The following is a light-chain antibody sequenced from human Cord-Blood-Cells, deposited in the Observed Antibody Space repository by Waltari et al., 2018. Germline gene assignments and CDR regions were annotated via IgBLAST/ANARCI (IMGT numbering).Light chain of an antibody. CDR3: SSYTSSSTLDVV. Sequence: PGQSITISCTGTSSDVGGYNYVSWYQQHPGKAPKLMIYDVSNRPSGVSNRFSGSKSGNTASLTISGLQAEDEADYYCSSYTSSSTLDVVFGGGTKLTVL. CDR2: DVS. J-gene: IGLJ2*01. V-gene: IGLV2-14*04. CDR1: SSDVGGYNY.